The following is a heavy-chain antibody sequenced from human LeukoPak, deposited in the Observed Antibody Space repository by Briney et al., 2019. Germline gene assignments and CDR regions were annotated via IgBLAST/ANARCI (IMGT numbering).Heavy chain of an antibody. D-gene: IGHD2-2*01. J-gene: IGHJ3*01. CDR2: INGGGDAT. Sequence: GGSLRLSCATSGFTFNNNAMSWVRPAPGKGLEWVSAINGGGDATEYADSVKGRFTISRDNSKNTLYLQMNSLRPDDTAVYYCARCTASCYANAFDVWGQGTLLTVSS. CDR1: GFTFNNNA. V-gene: IGHV3-23*01. CDR3: ARCTASCYANAFDV.